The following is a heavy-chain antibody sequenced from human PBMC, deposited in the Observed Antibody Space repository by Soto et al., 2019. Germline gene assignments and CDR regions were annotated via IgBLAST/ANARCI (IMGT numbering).Heavy chain of an antibody. CDR2: ISAYNGNT. CDR3: AIDYGDLYVDPDAFDI. V-gene: IGHV1-18*01. Sequence: ASVKVSCKASGYTFTSYGISWVRQAPGQGLEWMGWISAYNGNTNYAQKLQGRVTMTTDTSTSTAYMELRSLRSDDTAVYYCAIDYGDLYVDPDAFDIWGQGTMVTVSS. J-gene: IGHJ3*02. CDR1: GYTFTSYG. D-gene: IGHD4-17*01.